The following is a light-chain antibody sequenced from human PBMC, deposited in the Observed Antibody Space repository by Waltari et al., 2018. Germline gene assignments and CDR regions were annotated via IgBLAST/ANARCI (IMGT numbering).Light chain of an antibody. J-gene: IGLJ2*01. Sequence: QSALTQPPSASGSPGQSVTISCTGTSSDVGGYNYVSWYQQHPGKAPKLMIYEVNKRPSGVPNRFSGSKSGNTASLTVSGLQAEDEADYYCSSYAGSNSDVFGGGTKVTVL. CDR2: EVN. V-gene: IGLV2-8*01. CDR3: SSYAGSNSDV. CDR1: SSDVGGYNY.